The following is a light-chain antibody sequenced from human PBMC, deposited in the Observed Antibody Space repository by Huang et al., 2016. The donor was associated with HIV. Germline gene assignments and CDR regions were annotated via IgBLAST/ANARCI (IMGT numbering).Light chain of an antibody. CDR1: QSVSSN. V-gene: IGKV3-15*01. CDR2: GAS. CDR3: QQYNNWPPAT. Sequence: EIVMTQSPATLSVSRGERATRTCRASQSVSSNLPWYQQKPGQAPRLLIVGASTRATGIAARFSGSGSGTEFTLTISSLQSEDFAVYYCQQYNNWPPATFGPGTKVDIK. J-gene: IGKJ3*01.